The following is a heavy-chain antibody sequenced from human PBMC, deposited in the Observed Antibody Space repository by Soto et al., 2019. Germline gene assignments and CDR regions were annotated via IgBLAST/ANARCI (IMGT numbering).Heavy chain of an antibody. CDR1: GYSFTSLD. J-gene: IGHJ4*02. V-gene: IGHV1-8*01. D-gene: IGHD1-26*01. CDR3: ARGVTAGVDY. Sequence: QVQLVQSGAEVREPGASVKVSCKASGYSFTSLDINWVRQTTGQGLEWMGWMQPSSGRTGYAQKFQGRGTMTRDTSINTAYMELSSLPSEDTAFYYCARGVTAGVDYWGQGTLVTVSS. CDR2: MQPSSGRT.